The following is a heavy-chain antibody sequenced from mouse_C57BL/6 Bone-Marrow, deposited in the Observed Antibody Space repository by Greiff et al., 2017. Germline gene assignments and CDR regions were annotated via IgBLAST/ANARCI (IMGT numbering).Heavy chain of an antibody. D-gene: IGHD1-1*01. CDR1: GYTFTEYT. CDR3: ASALYGSSYVDAMDY. V-gene: IGHV1-81*01. J-gene: IGHJ4*01. Sequence: VPLHQSVAELVKPGASVKLSCKASGYTFTEYTIHWVKQRSGQGLEWIGEIYPRSGNTYYNETFKGKATRTADKSSSPAYMELRSLTSEDSAVYFCASALYGSSYVDAMDYWGQGTSVTVSS. CDR2: IYPRSGNT.